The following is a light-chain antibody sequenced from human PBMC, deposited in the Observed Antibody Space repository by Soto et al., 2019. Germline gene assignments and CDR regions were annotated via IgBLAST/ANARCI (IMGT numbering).Light chain of an antibody. CDR1: QSVASSF. CDR2: GAS. Sequence: EVLLTQSPGTPFFSPXVRAPLSCXXSQSVASSFLAWYQQKRGEAPRLLIYGASSRATGIPDRFIGSGSGTDFTLTISSLQSEDFAVYYCQQYNNWPRTFGQGTKVDIK. CDR3: QQYNNWPRT. V-gene: IGKV3-20*01. J-gene: IGKJ1*01.